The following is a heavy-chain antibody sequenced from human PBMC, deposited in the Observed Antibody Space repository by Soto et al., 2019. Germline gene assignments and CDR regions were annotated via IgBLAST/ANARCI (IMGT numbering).Heavy chain of an antibody. CDR3: ATSFSQWLVPSDAFDI. CDR2: ISYDGSNK. Sequence: GGSLRLSCAASGFTFSSYGMHWVRQAPGKGLEWVAVISYDGSNKYYADSVKGRFTISRDNFKNTLYLQMNSLRAEDTAVYYCATSFSQWLVPSDAFDIWGQGTMVTVSS. D-gene: IGHD6-19*01. CDR1: GFTFSSYG. J-gene: IGHJ3*02. V-gene: IGHV3-30*03.